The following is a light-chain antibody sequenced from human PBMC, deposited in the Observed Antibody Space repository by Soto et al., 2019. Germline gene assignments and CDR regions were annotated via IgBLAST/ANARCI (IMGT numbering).Light chain of an antibody. CDR2: DAS. CDR1: QSVSSY. V-gene: IGKV3-11*01. Sequence: EMVMTQSLATLALSTRERATLSCRASQSVSSYLAWYQQKPGQAPRLLIYDASNRATGIPARFSGSGSGTDFTLTISSLEPEDFAVYYCQQRSNWPPITFGQGTRLEIK. CDR3: QQRSNWPPIT. J-gene: IGKJ5*01.